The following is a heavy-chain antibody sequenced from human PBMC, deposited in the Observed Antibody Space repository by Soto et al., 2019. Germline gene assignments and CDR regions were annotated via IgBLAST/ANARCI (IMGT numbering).Heavy chain of an antibody. CDR2: ISGSGGST. D-gene: IGHD3-22*01. J-gene: IGHJ4*02. CDR3: AKDSPDYYDSSGHAPWYFDY. V-gene: IGHV3-23*01. CDR1: GFTFSSYA. Sequence: PGGSLRLSCAASGFTFSSYAMSWVRQAPGKGLEWVSAISGSGGSTYYADSVKGRFTISRDNSKNTLYLQMNSLRAEDTAVYYCAKDSPDYYDSSGHAPWYFDYWGQGTLVTVSS.